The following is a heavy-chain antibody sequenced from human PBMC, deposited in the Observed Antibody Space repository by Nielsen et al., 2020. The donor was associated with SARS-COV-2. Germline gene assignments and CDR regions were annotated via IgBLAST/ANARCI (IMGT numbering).Heavy chain of an antibody. CDR1: GFTFSNYG. V-gene: IGHV3-30-3*01. CDR2: ISDDANNE. Sequence: GESLKISCAASGFTFSNYGLHWVRQAPGKGLEWVAVISDDANNEYYSDSVKGRFTISRDNSKNTLYLQMNSLRAEDTAVYYCAKDLQDGYNSADIDYWGQGTLVTVSS. CDR3: AKDLQDGYNSADIDY. J-gene: IGHJ4*02. D-gene: IGHD5-24*01.